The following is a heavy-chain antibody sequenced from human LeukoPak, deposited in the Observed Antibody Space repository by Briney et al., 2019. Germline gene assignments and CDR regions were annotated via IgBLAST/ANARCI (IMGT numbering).Heavy chain of an antibody. D-gene: IGHD5-18*01. V-gene: IGHV1-69*05. CDR1: GGTFSSYA. J-gene: IGHJ6*03. CDR2: IILIFGTA. CDR3: ARVPPSYGIYYYYYMDV. Sequence: GASVKVSCKASGGTFSSYAISWVRQAPGQGLEWMGGIILIFGTANYAQKFQGRVTITTDESTSTAYMELSSLRSEDTAVYYCARVPPSYGIYYYYYMDVWGKGTTVTVSS.